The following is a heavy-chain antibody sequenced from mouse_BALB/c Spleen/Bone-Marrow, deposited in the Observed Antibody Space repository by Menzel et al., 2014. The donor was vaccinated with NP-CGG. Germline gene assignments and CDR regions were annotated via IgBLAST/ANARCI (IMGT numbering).Heavy chain of an antibody. CDR2: ISCYNGAT. V-gene: IGHV1S34*01. J-gene: IGHJ4*01. Sequence: LVKTGASVKISCKASGYSFTGHYTHWVKQSHGKSLEWIGYISCYNGATSYNQNFKGKATFTVDTSSSTAYMQFNSLTSEDSAVYYCVRRGNPIVYYAMDYWGQGTSVTVSS. CDR1: GYSFTGHY. CDR3: VRRGNPIVYYAMDY.